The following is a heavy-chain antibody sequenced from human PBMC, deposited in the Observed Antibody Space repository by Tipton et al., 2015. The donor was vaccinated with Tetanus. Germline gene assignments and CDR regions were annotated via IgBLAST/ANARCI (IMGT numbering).Heavy chain of an antibody. CDR3: AREADCSGGSCFSGDFDN. J-gene: IGHJ4*02. D-gene: IGHD2-15*01. Sequence: AASGFIFGSYGIHWVRQAPGKGLEWVAVSWYDGTDQYYADSVKGRFTLSRDNSKNTLYLQMDSLRADDTALYYCAREADCSGGSCFSGDFDNWGQGTQVTVSS. CDR1: GFIFGSYG. CDR2: SWYDGTDQ. V-gene: IGHV3-33*01.